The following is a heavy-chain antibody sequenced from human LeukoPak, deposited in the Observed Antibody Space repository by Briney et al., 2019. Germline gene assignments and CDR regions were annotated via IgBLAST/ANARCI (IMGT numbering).Heavy chain of an antibody. CDR2: ISYDGSNK. D-gene: IGHD5-12*01. Sequence: GGSLRLSCAASGFIFSNYAMHWVRQAPGKGLEWVAFISYDGSNKYYADSVKGRFTISRDNSKNTLYLQMNSLRTEDTAMYYCAKGYSGYKYYYYYYMDVWGKGTTVTISS. V-gene: IGHV3-30*04. CDR1: GFIFSNYA. CDR3: AKGYSGYKYYYYYYMDV. J-gene: IGHJ6*03.